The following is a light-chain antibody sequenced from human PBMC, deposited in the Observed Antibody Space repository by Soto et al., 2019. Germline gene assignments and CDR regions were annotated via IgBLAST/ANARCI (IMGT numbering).Light chain of an antibody. CDR2: DVS. V-gene: IGKV1-5*01. Sequence: DIQMTQAPSTLSASLGDRVTITCRASQNINAWLAWYQQKPGKAPKLLIYDVSTLHSGVPSRFSGSASGTEFTLTISNLESDDFATYYCQQYHRYSTFGQGTRVDIK. CDR1: QNINAW. J-gene: IGKJ1*01. CDR3: QQYHRYST.